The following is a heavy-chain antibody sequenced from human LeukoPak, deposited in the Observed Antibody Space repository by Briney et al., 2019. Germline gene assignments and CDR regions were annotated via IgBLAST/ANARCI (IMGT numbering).Heavy chain of an antibody. CDR3: ARDTFIVLMVYAIPEDAFDI. CDR2: INHSGST. CDR1: GGSFSGYY. D-gene: IGHD2-8*01. Sequence: SETLSLTCAAYGGSFSGYYWSWIRRPPGKGLEWIGEINHSGSTNYNPSLKSRVTISVDTSKNQFSLKLSSVTAADTAVYYCARDTFIVLMVYAIPEDAFDIWGQGTMVTVSS. V-gene: IGHV4-34*01. J-gene: IGHJ3*02.